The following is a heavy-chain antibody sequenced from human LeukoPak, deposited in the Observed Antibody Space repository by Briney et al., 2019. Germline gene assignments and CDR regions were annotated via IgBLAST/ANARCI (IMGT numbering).Heavy chain of an antibody. CDR1: GYTFTGYF. D-gene: IGHD1-26*01. CDR2: INPESGGT. V-gene: IGHV1-2*02. J-gene: IGHJ4*02. CDR3: APSGTYRSTDSYFDY. Sequence: GASVKVSSKASGYTFTGYFLHWVRQAPGQGLGWMGWINPESGGTNYAQQFQGRVTMTRDTSISTAYMELTRLRSDDTAEYSCAPSGTYRSTDSYFDYWGQGTLVTVSS.